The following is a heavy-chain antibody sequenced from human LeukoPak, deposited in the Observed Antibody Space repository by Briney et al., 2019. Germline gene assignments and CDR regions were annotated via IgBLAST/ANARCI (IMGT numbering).Heavy chain of an antibody. V-gene: IGHV1-18*01. J-gene: IGHJ5*02. CDR2: ISAYNGNT. CDR1: GHTFTSYG. CDR3: ARGRCSSSCSNWFDP. Sequence: ASVKVSCKASGHTFTSYGISWVRQAPGQGLEWMGWISAYNGNTNYAQKLQGRVTMTTDTSTSTAYMELRSLRSDDTAVYYCARGRCSSSCSNWFDPWGQGTLVTVSS. D-gene: IGHD6-13*01.